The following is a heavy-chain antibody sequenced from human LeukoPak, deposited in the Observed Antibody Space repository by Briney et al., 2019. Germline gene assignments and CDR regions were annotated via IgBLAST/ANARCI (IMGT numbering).Heavy chain of an antibody. V-gene: IGHV1-18*01. D-gene: IGHD3-16*02. CDR3: ARDLFPRISKLLKKCVIGY. CDR1: GYTFTSYG. CDR2: ISAYNGNT. Sequence: ASVKVSCKASGYTFTSYGISWVRRAPGQGLEWMGWISAYNGNTNYAQKLQGRVTMTTDTSTSTAYMELRSLRSDDTAVYYRARDLFPRISKLLKKCVIGYWGQGTLVTVSS. J-gene: IGHJ4*02.